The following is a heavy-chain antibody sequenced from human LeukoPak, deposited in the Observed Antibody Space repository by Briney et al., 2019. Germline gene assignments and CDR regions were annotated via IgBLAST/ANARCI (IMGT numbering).Heavy chain of an antibody. V-gene: IGHV4-34*01. J-gene: IGHJ4*02. D-gene: IGHD2-15*01. CDR1: GGSFSGYY. CDR3: ARSWAPDIVVVVAATDFDY. Sequence: SETLSLTCAVYGGSFSGYYWSCIRQPPGKGLEWIGEINHSGSTNYNPSLKSRVTISVDTSKNQFSLKLSSVTAADTAVYYCARSWAPDIVVVVAATDFDYWGQGTLVTVSS. CDR2: INHSGST.